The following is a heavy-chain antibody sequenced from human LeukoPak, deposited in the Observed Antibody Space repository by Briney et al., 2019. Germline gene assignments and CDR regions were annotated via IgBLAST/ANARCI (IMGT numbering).Heavy chain of an antibody. Sequence: SETLSLTCAASGGSISPYYWGWIRRPPGKGLEWIGSIYYSGSTYYNPSLKSRVTVSVDTSKNQFSLNLSSVTAADTAVYYCARLRSSSWLLIDYWGQGTLVTVSS. CDR3: ARLRSSSWLLIDY. V-gene: IGHV4-39*01. CDR1: GGSISPYY. J-gene: IGHJ4*02. CDR2: IYYSGST. D-gene: IGHD6-13*01.